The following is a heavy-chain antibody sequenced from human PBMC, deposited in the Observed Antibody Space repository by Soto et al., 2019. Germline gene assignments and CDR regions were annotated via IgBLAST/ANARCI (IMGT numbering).Heavy chain of an antibody. CDR2: IYYSGST. Sequence: QLQLQESGPGLVKPSETLSLTCTVSGGSISSSSYYWGWIRQPPGKGLEWIGSIYYSGSTHYNPSLQSRVTISVDTSKNQFSLKLSSVTAADTAVYYCATPWFGDGDYWGQGTLVTVSS. D-gene: IGHD3-10*01. CDR1: GGSISSSSYY. V-gene: IGHV4-39*01. CDR3: ATPWFGDGDY. J-gene: IGHJ4*02.